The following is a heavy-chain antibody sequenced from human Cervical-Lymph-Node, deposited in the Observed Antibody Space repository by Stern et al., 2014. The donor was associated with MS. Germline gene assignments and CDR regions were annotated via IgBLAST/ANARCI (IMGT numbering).Heavy chain of an antibody. CDR3: ATPLTRYDSSGFDY. D-gene: IGHD3-22*01. V-gene: IGHV1-24*01. Sequence: QVQLVQSGAEVKKPRASVKVSCKVSGYTLTELSMHWVRQAPGKGLEWMGGFDPEDGETIYAQKFQGRVIMTEETSTDTAYMELSSLRSEDTAVYYCATPLTRYDSSGFDYWGQGTLVTVSS. CDR2: FDPEDGET. CDR1: GYTLTELS. J-gene: IGHJ4*02.